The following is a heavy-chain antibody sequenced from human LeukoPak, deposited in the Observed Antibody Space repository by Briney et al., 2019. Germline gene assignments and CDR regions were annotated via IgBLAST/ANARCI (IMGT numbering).Heavy chain of an antibody. CDR3: AGFYYYCGMDV. V-gene: IGHV4-59*01. Sequence: SETLSLTCTVSGGSLSSYYWSWIRQPPGKGLEGIGDIYYSGNTNYDPSLKSRVTISVDTAKNQCSLKLSSVTAADTAVYCCAGFYYYCGMDVWGQGTTVTVSS. CDR1: GGSLSSYY. J-gene: IGHJ6*02. CDR2: IYYSGNT.